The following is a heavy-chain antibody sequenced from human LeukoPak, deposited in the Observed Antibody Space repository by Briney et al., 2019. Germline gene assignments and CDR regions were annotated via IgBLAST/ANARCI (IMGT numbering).Heavy chain of an antibody. J-gene: IGHJ6*02. Sequence: SETLSLTCTVSGGSISSGGYYWSWIRQHPGKGLEWIGYIYYSGSTYYNPPLKSRVTISVDTSKNQFSLKLSSVTAADTAVYYCASALGYCSSTSCYSYGMDVWGQGTTVTVSS. V-gene: IGHV4-31*03. CDR1: GGSISSGGYY. CDR2: IYYSGST. CDR3: ASALGYCSSTSCYSYGMDV. D-gene: IGHD2-2*01.